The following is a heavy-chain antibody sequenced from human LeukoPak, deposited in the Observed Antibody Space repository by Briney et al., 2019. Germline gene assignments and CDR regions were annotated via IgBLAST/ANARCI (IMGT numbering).Heavy chain of an antibody. Sequence: PSETLSLTCAVYGGSFSGYYWSWIRQPPGKGLEWIGEINHRGSTNYNASLQSRVTISVDRSKNQFSLKLSSVTAADTAVYYCARTDARPYWYFDLWGRGTLVTVSS. D-gene: IGHD6-25*01. V-gene: IGHV4-34*01. J-gene: IGHJ2*01. CDR2: INHRGST. CDR1: GGSFSGYY. CDR3: ARTDARPYWYFDL.